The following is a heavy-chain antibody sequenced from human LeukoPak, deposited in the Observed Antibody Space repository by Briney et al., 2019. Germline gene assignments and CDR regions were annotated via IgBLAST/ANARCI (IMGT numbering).Heavy chain of an antibody. CDR3: AKDSAAVGGPTTD. V-gene: IGHV3-23*01. Sequence: EGSLRLSCAASGFTFSSYTMSWVRQAPGKGKEWVSLISGSGGITYYADSVKGRFTISRDNSKNTLYLQMDSLRAEDTAVYYCAKDSAAVGGPTTDWGQGTLVTVSS. CDR1: GFTFSSYT. D-gene: IGHD6-13*01. J-gene: IGHJ4*02. CDR2: ISGSGGIT.